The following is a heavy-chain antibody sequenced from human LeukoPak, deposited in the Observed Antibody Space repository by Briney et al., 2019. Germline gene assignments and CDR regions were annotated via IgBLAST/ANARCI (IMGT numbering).Heavy chain of an antibody. D-gene: IGHD3-10*01. CDR2: IIPIFGTA. J-gene: IGHJ4*02. CDR1: GCTFSSYV. Sequence: SVKVSCKASGCTFSSYVISWVRQAPGQGLEWMGGIIPIFGTANYAQKFQGRVTITADESTSTAYMELSSLRSEDTAVYYCARVPSYYGSGTNYFVYWGQGTLVTVSS. V-gene: IGHV1-69*13. CDR3: ARVPSYYGSGTNYFVY.